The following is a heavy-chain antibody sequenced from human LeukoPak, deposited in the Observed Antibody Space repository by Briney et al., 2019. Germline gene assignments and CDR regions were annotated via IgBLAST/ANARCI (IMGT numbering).Heavy chain of an antibody. Sequence: GRSLRLSCAASGFTFSSYAMHWVRQAPGKGLEWVAVISYDGSNKYYADSVKGRFTISRDNSKNTLYLQMNSLRAEDTAVYYCARGPHGGAVAVPGDYWGQGTLVTVSS. V-gene: IGHV3-30-3*01. CDR2: ISYDGSNK. D-gene: IGHD6-19*01. CDR3: ARGPHGGAVAVPGDY. CDR1: GFTFSSYA. J-gene: IGHJ4*02.